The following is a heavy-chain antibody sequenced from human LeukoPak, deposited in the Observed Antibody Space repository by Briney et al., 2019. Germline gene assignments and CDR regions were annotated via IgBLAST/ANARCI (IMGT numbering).Heavy chain of an antibody. D-gene: IGHD3-3*01. CDR3: GRYLRIYDLWRGFDAFDI. Sequence: SETLSLTCTVSGGSISSGDYYWSWIRQPPGKGLEWIGYIYYSGSTYYNPSLKSRVTISVDTPKNPFSLKLSSVTAADPSVYYRGRYLRIYDLWRGFDAFDIWGQGTMVTVSS. CDR2: IYYSGST. V-gene: IGHV4-30-4*08. CDR1: GGSISSGDYY. J-gene: IGHJ3*02.